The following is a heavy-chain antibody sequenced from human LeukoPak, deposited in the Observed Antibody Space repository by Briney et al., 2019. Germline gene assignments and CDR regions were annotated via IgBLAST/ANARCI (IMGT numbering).Heavy chain of an antibody. V-gene: IGHV3-74*01. CDR2: INSDGRST. D-gene: IGHD6-13*01. Sequence: VGSLRLSCAASGFTFSSYWMHWVRQGPGKGLVWGSGINSDGRSTSYADFVKGRFTISRDNGTNTLHLQMTSLRAEDPAVYYCARGSDAAGSDYWGQGTLVTVSS. CDR3: ARGSDAAGSDY. CDR1: GFTFSSYW. J-gene: IGHJ4*02.